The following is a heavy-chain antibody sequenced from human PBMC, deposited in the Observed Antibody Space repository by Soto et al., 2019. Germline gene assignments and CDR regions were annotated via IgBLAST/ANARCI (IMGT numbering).Heavy chain of an antibody. CDR2: ISGSGGST. J-gene: IGHJ4*02. CDR1: GFPFTSYA. CDR3: AKEPAAGKFDY. D-gene: IGHD6-13*01. V-gene: IGHV3-23*01. Sequence: EVQLLESGGGLVQPGGSLSLPFPASGFPFTSYALSWVPQPPGKGLEWVSAISGSGGSTYYADSVKGRFTISRDNSKNTLYLQMNSLRAEDTAVYYCAKEPAAGKFDYWGQGTLVTVSS.